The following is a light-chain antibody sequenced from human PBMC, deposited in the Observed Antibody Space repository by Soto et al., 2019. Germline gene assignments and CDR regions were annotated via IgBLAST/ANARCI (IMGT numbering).Light chain of an antibody. J-gene: IGKJ5*01. V-gene: IGKV1-12*01. CDR3: QQARRFPIT. CDR1: QDISNW. CDR2: AAS. Sequence: DIQMTQSPCSVSASVGDRVTISCRASQDISNWLAWYQQKPGEAPKFLIYAASNLQSGVPSKFSVSGSGTDFTLTISSLQPEDFAVYYGQQARRFPITFGQGTRLEIK.